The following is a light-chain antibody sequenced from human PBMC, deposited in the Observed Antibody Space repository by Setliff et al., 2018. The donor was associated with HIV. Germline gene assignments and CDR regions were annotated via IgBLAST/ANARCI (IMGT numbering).Light chain of an antibody. J-gene: IGLJ1*01. CDR2: DTS. CDR1: TGAVTSAHY. V-gene: IGLV7-46*01. Sequence: QAVVTQESSLTVSPGGTVTLTCGASTGAVTSAHYPYWFQQKPGQAPRTLIYDTSNKHSWTPARFSGSLLGGKAALTLSGAQPEDEAEYYCLLSYGGAYVFGTGTKVTVL. CDR3: LLSYGGAYV.